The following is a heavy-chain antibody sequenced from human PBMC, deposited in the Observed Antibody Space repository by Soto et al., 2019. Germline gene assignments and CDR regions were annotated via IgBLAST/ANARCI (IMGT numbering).Heavy chain of an antibody. V-gene: IGHV4-30-2*01. CDR1: GDSISICGYS. CDR3: ARDNRSGYYFDY. J-gene: IGHJ4*02. D-gene: IGHD3-22*01. Sequence: PSETLSLTCDVSGDSISICGYSWNWIRQPPGKGLEWIGNIYQSGTTDYNPSLKSRVTISVDRSKNQFSLKLSSVTAADTAVYYCARDNRSGYYFDYWGQGTLVTVSS. CDR2: IYQSGTT.